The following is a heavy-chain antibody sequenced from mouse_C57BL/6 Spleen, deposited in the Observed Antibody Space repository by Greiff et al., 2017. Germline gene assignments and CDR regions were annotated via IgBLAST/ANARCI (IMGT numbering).Heavy chain of an antibody. CDR3: ARDGYYGGFAY. J-gene: IGHJ3*01. Sequence: EVQGVESGGGLVKPGGSLKLSCAASGFTFSSYAMSWVRQTPEKRLEWVATISDGGSYTYYPDNVKGRFTISRDNAKNNLYLQMSHLKSEDTAMYYCARDGYYGGFAYWGQGTLVTVSA. CDR1: GFTFSSYA. CDR2: ISDGGSYT. D-gene: IGHD2-3*01. V-gene: IGHV5-4*01.